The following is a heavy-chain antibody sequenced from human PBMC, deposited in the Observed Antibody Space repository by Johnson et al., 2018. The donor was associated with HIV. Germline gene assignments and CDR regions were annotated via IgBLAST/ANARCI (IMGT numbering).Heavy chain of an antibody. Sequence: QMQLVESGGGVVQPGRSLRLSCAASGFTFNSYALHWVRQAPGKGLEWVTVISYDGSNKYYADSVKGRFSISRDNSKNTLYLQMNSLRAEDTAVYYCAKGETAAGPDAFDILGQGTMVTVSS. CDR1: GFTFNSYA. CDR2: ISYDGSNK. D-gene: IGHD6-13*01. J-gene: IGHJ3*02. CDR3: AKGETAAGPDAFDI. V-gene: IGHV3-30-3*01.